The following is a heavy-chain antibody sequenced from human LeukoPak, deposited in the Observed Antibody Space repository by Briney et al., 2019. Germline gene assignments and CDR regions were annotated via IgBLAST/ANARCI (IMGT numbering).Heavy chain of an antibody. CDR2: ISSSSSYI. CDR1: GFTFSSYS. V-gene: IGHV3-21*01. J-gene: IGHJ4*02. Sequence: GGSLRLSCAASGFTFSSYSMNWVRQAPGKGLEWVSSISSSSSYIYYADSVKGRFTISRDNAKNSLYLQMNSLRAEGTAVYYCARVGRGYVWGSYRHTPFDYWGQGTLVTVSS. CDR3: ARVGRGYVWGSYRHTPFDY. D-gene: IGHD3-16*02.